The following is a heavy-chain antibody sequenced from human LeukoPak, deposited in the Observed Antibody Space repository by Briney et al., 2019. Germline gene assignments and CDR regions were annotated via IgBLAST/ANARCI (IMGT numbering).Heavy chain of an antibody. CDR2: ISYDGSNK. CDR3: AKLAGSSSTLDY. D-gene: IGHD2-2*01. Sequence: GGSLRLSCAASGFTFSSYGMHWVRQAPGKGLEWVAVISYDGSNKYYADSVKGRFTISRDNSKNTLYLQMNSLRAEDTAVYYCAKLAGSSSTLDYWGQGTLVTVSS. V-gene: IGHV3-30*18. CDR1: GFTFSSYG. J-gene: IGHJ4*02.